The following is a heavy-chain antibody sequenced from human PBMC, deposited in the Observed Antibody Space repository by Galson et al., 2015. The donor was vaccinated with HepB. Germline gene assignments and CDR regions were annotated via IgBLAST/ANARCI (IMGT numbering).Heavy chain of an antibody. V-gene: IGHV1-8*01. CDR2: MDPNTGNT. CDR1: GYTFTSFH. J-gene: IGHJ5*02. CDR3: ARHNYDFWSGYFGGTARNWFDP. Sequence: SVKVSCKASGYTFTSFHVNWARQATGQGLEWMGWMDPNTGNTGYARKFQGRVTMTRNTSISTAYMELSSLRSEDTAVYYCARHNYDFWSGYFGGTARNWFDPWGQGTLVTVSS. D-gene: IGHD3-3*01.